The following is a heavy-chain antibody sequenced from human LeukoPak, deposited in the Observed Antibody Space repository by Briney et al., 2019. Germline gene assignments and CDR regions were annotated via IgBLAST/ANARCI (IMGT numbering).Heavy chain of an antibody. Sequence: GESLQISCKGSGYSFTSYWIGWVRQMPGKGLEWMGIIYPGDSDTRYSPSFQGQVTISADKSISTAYLQWSSLKASDTAMYYCARLSVVVVPAAIPRYYYYYYMDVWGKGTTVTISS. CDR2: IYPGDSDT. CDR3: ARLSVVVVPAAIPRYYYYYYMDV. J-gene: IGHJ6*03. CDR1: GYSFTSYW. D-gene: IGHD2-2*01. V-gene: IGHV5-51*01.